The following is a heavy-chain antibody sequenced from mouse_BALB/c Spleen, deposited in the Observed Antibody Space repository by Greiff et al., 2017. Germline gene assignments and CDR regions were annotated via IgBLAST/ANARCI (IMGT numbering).Heavy chain of an antibody. D-gene: IGHD2-1*01. J-gene: IGHJ4*01. Sequence: VKLVESGPGLVAPSQSLSITCTVSGFSLTSYGVHWVRQPPGKGLEWLGVIWAGGSTNYNSALMSRLSISKDNSKSQVFLKMNSLQTDDTAMYYCAREGGNYDYYAMDYWGQGTSVTVSS. CDR3: AREGGNYDYYAMDY. CDR2: IWAGGST. V-gene: IGHV2-9*02. CDR1: GFSLTSYG.